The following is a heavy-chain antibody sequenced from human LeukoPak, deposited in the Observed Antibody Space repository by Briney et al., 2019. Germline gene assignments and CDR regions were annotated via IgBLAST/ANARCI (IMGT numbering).Heavy chain of an antibody. D-gene: IGHD6-6*01. CDR3: ARDLAARFYGMDV. J-gene: IGHJ6*02. Sequence: GGSLRLSCAASGFTFSSYWMSWVRQAPGKGLEWVANIKQDGSEKYYVDSVKGRLTISRDNAKNSLYLQMNSLRAEDTAVYYCARDLAARFYGMDVWGQGTTVTVSS. CDR2: IKQDGSEK. V-gene: IGHV3-7*01. CDR1: GFTFSSYW.